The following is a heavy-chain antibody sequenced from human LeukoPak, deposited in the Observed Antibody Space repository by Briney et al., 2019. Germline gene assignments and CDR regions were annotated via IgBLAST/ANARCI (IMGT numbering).Heavy chain of an antibody. CDR3: TREEFSNNWYPFYFDY. CDR2: IYHSGST. D-gene: IGHD6-13*01. J-gene: IGHJ4*02. CDR1: GGSISSGGYY. Sequence: SETLSLTCTVSGGSISSGGYYWSWIRQPPGKGLEWIGYIYHSGSTYYNPSLKSRVTISVDRSKNQFSLKLSSVTAADTAVYYCTREEFSNNWYPFYFDYWGLGTLVTVSS. V-gene: IGHV4-30-2*01.